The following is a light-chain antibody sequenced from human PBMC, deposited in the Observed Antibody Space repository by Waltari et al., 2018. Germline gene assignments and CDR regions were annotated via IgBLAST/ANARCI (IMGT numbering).Light chain of an antibody. CDR2: GVS. CDR1: NSDVGDFDF. J-gene: IGLJ2*01. CDR3: SSYTASRALEVL. V-gene: IGLV2-14*03. Sequence: QSALTQPASVSGSPGQSITISCTGTNSDVGDFDFVSWYQQHPGEAPKLLIYGVSNRPLGVSHRCSGAKDGNTAFRTIAGLQAEDEADYYCSSYTASRALEVLFGGGTKLTVL.